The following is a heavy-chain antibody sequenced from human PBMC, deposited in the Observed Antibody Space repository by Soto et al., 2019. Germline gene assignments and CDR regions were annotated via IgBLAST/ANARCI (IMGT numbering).Heavy chain of an antibody. D-gene: IGHD1-26*01. Sequence: GWSLRLSCAASGFTFSSYWMHWVRQAPGKGLVWVSRINSDGSSTSYADSVKGRFTISRDNAKNTLYLQMNSLRAEDTAVYYCASSRWERWFDPWGQGTLVTVSS. J-gene: IGHJ5*02. CDR1: GFTFSSYW. CDR2: INSDGSST. V-gene: IGHV3-74*01. CDR3: ASSRWERWFDP.